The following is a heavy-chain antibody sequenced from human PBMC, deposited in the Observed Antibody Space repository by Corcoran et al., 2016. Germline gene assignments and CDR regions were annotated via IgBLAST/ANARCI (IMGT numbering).Heavy chain of an antibody. V-gene: IGHV1-46*02. D-gene: IGHD6-19*01. CDR1: GFILNNYH. CDR3: ASVFTSGWQDDL. Sequence: QVQLVQSGAEVKSPGASVKVSCRASGFILNNYHIHWVRQAPGQGLEWMGIINISVLTTNYAQKFQGRVTMTRDTSTNTVYMELGNLTSEDTAVYFCASVFTSGWQDDLWGQGTRVTVSS. CDR2: INISVLTT. J-gene: IGHJ5*02.